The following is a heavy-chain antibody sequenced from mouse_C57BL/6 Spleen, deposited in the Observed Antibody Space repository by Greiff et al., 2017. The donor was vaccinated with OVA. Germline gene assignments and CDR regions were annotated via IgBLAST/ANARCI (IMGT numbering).Heavy chain of an antibody. CDR2: IYPGDGDT. CDR3: ARWGNYARDY. CDR1: GYAFSSSW. Sequence: QVQLQQSRPELVKPGASVKISCKASGYAFSSSWMNWVKQRPGTGLEWIGRIYPGDGDTNYNGKFKGKATLTADKSYSTAYMQLSILTSEDAAVYFCARWGNYARDYWGQGTSVTVSS. J-gene: IGHJ4*01. V-gene: IGHV1-82*01.